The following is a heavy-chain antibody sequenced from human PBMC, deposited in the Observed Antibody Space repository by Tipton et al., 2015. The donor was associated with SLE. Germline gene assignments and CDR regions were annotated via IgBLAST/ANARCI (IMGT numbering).Heavy chain of an antibody. D-gene: IGHD5-12*01. CDR2: IWFDGSNT. CDR1: RFMFSSFA. CDR3: AKGTTSGTVAY. Sequence: SLRLSCTASRFMFSSFAMHWVRQAPGKGLEWVAGIWFDGSNTYYADSVKGRFTISRDNSMNTLYLQMNSLRGEDTAVYYCAKGTTSGTVAYWGQGTLVTVSS. V-gene: IGHV3-33*06. J-gene: IGHJ4*02.